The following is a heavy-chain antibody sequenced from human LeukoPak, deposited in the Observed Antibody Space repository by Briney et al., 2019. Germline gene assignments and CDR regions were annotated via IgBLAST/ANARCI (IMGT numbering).Heavy chain of an antibody. Sequence: GESLKIPCKGSEYSSTSYWISWVRQMPGKGLEWMGIIDPGDSDTRYSPSFQGQVTISADKSINTAYLHWSSLKASDTAMYYCARRYGGYEYFEYWGQGTLVTVSS. CDR3: ARRYGGYEYFEY. V-gene: IGHV5-51*01. D-gene: IGHD5-12*01. CDR1: EYSSTSYW. J-gene: IGHJ4*02. CDR2: IDPGDSDT.